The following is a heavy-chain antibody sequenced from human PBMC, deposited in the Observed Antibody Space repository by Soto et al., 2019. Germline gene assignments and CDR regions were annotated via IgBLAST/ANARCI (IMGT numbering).Heavy chain of an antibody. Sequence: GGSLRLSCAASGFTFSSYGMHWVRQAPGKGLEWVAVISYDGSNKYYADSVKGRFTISRDNSKNTLYLQMNSLRAEDTAVYYCATYDSSGYYAGHWGQGTLVTVSS. CDR2: ISYDGSNK. V-gene: IGHV3-30*03. J-gene: IGHJ4*02. CDR3: ATYDSSGYYAGH. D-gene: IGHD3-22*01. CDR1: GFTFSSYG.